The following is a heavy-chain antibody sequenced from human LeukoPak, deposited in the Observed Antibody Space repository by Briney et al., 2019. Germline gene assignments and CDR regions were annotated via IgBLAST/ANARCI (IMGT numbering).Heavy chain of an antibody. CDR1: GGTFSSYA. J-gene: IGHJ4*02. Sequence: SVKVSCKASGGTFSSYAISWVRQAPGQGLEWMGGIIPIFGTANYAQKFQGRVTITADESTSTAYMELSSLRSEDAAMYYCARGSDTAMVEFDYWGQGTLVTVSS. V-gene: IGHV1-69*01. CDR2: IIPIFGTA. CDR3: ARGSDTAMVEFDY. D-gene: IGHD5-18*01.